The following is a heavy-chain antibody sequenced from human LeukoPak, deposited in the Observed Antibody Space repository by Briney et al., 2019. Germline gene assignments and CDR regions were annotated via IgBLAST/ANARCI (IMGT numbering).Heavy chain of an antibody. Sequence: PSETLSLTCTVSGGSISPYYGSWIRQPAGEGLECIRRIHTSENPDYSPSLKSRVTMSVDTSKNQFSLKLSSVTDADTAIYYCAREGGQWPAYYYYMDVWGKGTTVTVSS. J-gene: IGHJ6*03. D-gene: IGHD6-19*01. CDR3: AREGGQWPAYYYYMDV. CDR1: GGSISPYY. V-gene: IGHV4-4*07. CDR2: IHTSENP.